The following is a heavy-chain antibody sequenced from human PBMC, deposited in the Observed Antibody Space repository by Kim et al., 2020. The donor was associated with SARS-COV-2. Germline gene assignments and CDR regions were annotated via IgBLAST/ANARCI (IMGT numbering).Heavy chain of an antibody. CDR2: IYYSGRT. V-gene: IGHV4-30-4*01. Sequence: SETLSLTCTVSGGSISSGDYYWSWIRQPPGKGLEWIGYIYYSGRTYYNPSLKSRVTISVDTSKNQFSLKLSSVTAADTAVYYCARQRRNDFWSGYYPYWFDPWGQGTLVTVSS. J-gene: IGHJ5*02. D-gene: IGHD3-3*01. CDR1: GGSISSGDYY. CDR3: ARQRRNDFWSGYYPYWFDP.